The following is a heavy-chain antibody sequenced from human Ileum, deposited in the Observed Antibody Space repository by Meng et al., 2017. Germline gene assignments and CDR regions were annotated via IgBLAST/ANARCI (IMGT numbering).Heavy chain of an antibody. CDR2: IYHSGLV. Sequence: VKLQESAPGLVKHSGTLSLTCAVPGDSISTTNWWNWVRQPPGEGLEWIGEIYHSGLVNYNLSLKSRVTLSIDKSKNQFSLKLISVTAADTGVYYCAANSGKKMHSWGQGTLVTVSS. V-gene: IGHV4-4*02. CDR1: GDSISTTNW. J-gene: IGHJ4*02. CDR3: AANSGKKMHS. D-gene: IGHD4-23*01.